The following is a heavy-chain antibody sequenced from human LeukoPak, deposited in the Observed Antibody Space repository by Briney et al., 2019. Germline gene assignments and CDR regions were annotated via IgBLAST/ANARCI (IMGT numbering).Heavy chain of an antibody. CDR2: ISAYNGNT. J-gene: IGHJ4*02. CDR1: GYTFTNYG. V-gene: IGHV1-18*01. D-gene: IGHD6-19*01. CDR3: ARLSRDKQGKGSSGWLYYFDY. Sequence: GASVKVSCNASGYTFTNYGISWVRQAPGQGLEWMEWISAYNGNTNYAQKLQGRVTTTTDTSTSTAYMELRSLRSDDTAVYYCARLSRDKQGKGSSGWLYYFDYWGQGTLVTVSS.